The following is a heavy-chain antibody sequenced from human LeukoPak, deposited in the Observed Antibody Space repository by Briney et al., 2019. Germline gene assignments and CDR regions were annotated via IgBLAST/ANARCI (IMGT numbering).Heavy chain of an antibody. Sequence: GGSLRLSCAASGFTFSSYAMSWVRQAPGKGLEWVAVISSDGSNKYYADSVKGRFSISRDNSKNTLYLQMNSLRAEDTAVYYCARDPPSVVGATLGYFDYWGQGTLVTVSS. V-gene: IGHV3-30-3*01. CDR1: GFTFSSYA. J-gene: IGHJ4*02. CDR3: ARDPPSVVGATLGYFDY. D-gene: IGHD1-26*01. CDR2: ISSDGSNK.